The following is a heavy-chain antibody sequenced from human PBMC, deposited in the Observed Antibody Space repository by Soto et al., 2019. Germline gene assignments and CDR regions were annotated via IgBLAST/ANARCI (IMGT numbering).Heavy chain of an antibody. V-gene: IGHV3-53*04. Sequence: EVQLVESGGGLVQPGGSLRLSCAAYGFTVSSNYMSWVRQAPGKGLEWVSLIYSGGSTYYADSVKGRFTISRHNSKYTRYLQRNSLRAEDTAVYYCARRAGHYGDALDYWGQGTLVAVSA. CDR1: GFTVSSNY. D-gene: IGHD4-17*01. CDR2: IYSGGST. CDR3: ARRAGHYGDALDY. J-gene: IGHJ4*02.